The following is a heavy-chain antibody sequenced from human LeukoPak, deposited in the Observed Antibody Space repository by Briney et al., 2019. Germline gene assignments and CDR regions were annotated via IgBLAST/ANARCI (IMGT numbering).Heavy chain of an antibody. J-gene: IGHJ3*02. D-gene: IGHD6-19*01. CDR1: GYTFTNFG. Sequence: GASVKVSCKASGYTFTNFGISWVRQAPGQGLEWMGWISTYKGNTNCAQKLQDRVTMTTDTSTTTAYKELRSLRSDDTAVYYCARAGGWAREDYKADAFHIWGQGTMVTVSS. CDR3: ARAGGWAREDYKADAFHI. V-gene: IGHV1-18*01. CDR2: ISTYKGNT.